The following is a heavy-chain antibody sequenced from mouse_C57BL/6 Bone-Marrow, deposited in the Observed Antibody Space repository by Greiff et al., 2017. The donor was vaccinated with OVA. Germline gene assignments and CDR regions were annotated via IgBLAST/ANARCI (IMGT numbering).Heavy chain of an antibody. D-gene: IGHD1-1*01. CDR2: ILPGSGST. V-gene: IGHV1-9*01. J-gene: IGHJ3*01. CDR3: ARDGYYGSSPLAY. CDR1: GYTFTGYW. Sequence: VQLQQSGAELMKPGASVKLSCKATGYTFTGYWIEWVKQRPGHGLEWIGEILPGSGSTNYNEKFKGKATLTADTSSNTAYMQLSSLTTEDSAIYYCARDGYYGSSPLAYWGQGTLVTVSA.